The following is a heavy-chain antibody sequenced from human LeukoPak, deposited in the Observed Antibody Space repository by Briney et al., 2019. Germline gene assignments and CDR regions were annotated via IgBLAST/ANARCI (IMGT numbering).Heavy chain of an antibody. CDR1: GFTFSSYA. D-gene: IGHD2-15*01. J-gene: IGHJ4*02. CDR2: ISGSGGST. V-gene: IGHV3-23*01. Sequence: GGSLSLSCAASGFTFSSYAMSWVRQAPGKGLEWVSAISGSGGSTYYTDSVKGRFTISRDNSKNTLYLQMNSLRAEDTAVYYCAKGGGYCSGGSCYWGYFDYWGQGTLVTVSS. CDR3: AKGGGYCSGGSCYWGYFDY.